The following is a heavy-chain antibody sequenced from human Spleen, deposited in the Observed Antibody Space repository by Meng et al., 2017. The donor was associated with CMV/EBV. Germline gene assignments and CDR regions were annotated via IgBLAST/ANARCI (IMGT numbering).Heavy chain of an antibody. J-gene: IGHJ5*02. CDR1: GFTVSTNY. CDR3: AKEPDYGEGFDP. V-gene: IGHV3-53*01. CDR2: IFSDRADRTT. Sequence: GESLKISCVASGFTVSTNYMSWVRQAPGKGLEWVSVIFSDRADRTTYYTDSVKGRFTISRDNFKNTLYLQMDSLRVDDTAVYYCAKEPDYGEGFDPWGQGTLVTVSS. D-gene: IGHD4-17*01.